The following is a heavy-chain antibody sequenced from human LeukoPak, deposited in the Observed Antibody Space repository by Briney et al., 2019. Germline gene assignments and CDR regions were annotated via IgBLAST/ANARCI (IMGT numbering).Heavy chain of an antibody. J-gene: IGHJ4*02. D-gene: IGHD3-22*01. CDR2: ISSSSSYI. CDR1: GFTFSSYS. V-gene: IGHV3-21*01. Sequence: GGSLRLSCAASGFTFSSYSMNWVRQAPGKGLEWVSSISSSSSYIFYADSVKGRFTISRDNAKNSLYLQMNSLRGEDTAVYYCATGGVHYYDTSADYWGQGTLVTVSS. CDR3: ATGGVHYYDTSADY.